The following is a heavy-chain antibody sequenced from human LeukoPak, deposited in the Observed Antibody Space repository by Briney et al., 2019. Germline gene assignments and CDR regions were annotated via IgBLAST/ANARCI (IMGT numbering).Heavy chain of an antibody. V-gene: IGHV1-2*02. CDR3: ARDGRRIAAAGALRSHWFDP. J-gene: IGHJ5*02. Sequence: GASVKVSCKASGYTFTVYYMHWVRQAPGQGLEWMGWINPNSGGTNYAQKFQGRVTMTRDTSISTAYMELSRLRSDDTAVYYCARDGRRIAAAGALRSHWFDPWGQGTLVTVSS. CDR1: GYTFTVYY. D-gene: IGHD6-13*01. CDR2: INPNSGGT.